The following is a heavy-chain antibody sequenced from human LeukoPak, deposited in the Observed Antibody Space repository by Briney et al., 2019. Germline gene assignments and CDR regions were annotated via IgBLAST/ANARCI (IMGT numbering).Heavy chain of an antibody. Sequence: SVKDSCKASGGTFSRYAISWVRQAPGQGLEWMGGIIPIFGTANYAQKFQGRVTITTDESTSTAYMELSSLRSEDTAVYYCARAVDYYDSSGYYSYAFDIWGQGTMVTVSS. CDR3: ARAVDYYDSSGYYSYAFDI. V-gene: IGHV1-69*05. D-gene: IGHD3-22*01. J-gene: IGHJ3*02. CDR2: IIPIFGTA. CDR1: GGTFSRYA.